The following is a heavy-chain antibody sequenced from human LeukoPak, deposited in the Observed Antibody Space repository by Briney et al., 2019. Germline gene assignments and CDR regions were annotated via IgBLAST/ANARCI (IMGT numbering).Heavy chain of an antibody. CDR2: ISSSSSYT. D-gene: IGHD4-23*01. Sequence: GGSLRLSCAASGFTFADYYMSWLRQAPGKGLEWVSYISSSSSYTNYADSVKGRSTISRDDAKNSLYLQMNSLRAEDTAVYYCARGGEDYGGNIVDYWGQGTLVTVSS. CDR3: ARGGEDYGGNIVDY. J-gene: IGHJ4*02. V-gene: IGHV3-11*05. CDR1: GFTFADYY.